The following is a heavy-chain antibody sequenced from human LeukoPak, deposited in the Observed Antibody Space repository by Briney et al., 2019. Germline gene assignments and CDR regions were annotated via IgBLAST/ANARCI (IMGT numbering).Heavy chain of an antibody. V-gene: IGHV3-21*01. CDR3: AGGGSTRL. CDR1: GFTFSSYS. D-gene: IGHD2-2*01. J-gene: IGHJ4*02. Sequence: GGTLRLSCTASGFTFSSYSMNWVRQAPGKGLEWVSSISSSSSYIYYADSEKGLFTNTRNNAKNSMFIPMNTPGTEDTAGYYWAGGGSTRLWGQGTLVTVSS. CDR2: ISSSSSYI.